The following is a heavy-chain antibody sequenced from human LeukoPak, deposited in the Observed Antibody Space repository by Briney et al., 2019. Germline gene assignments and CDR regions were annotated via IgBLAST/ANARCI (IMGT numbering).Heavy chain of an antibody. CDR2: IYTGGTT. V-gene: IGHV3-53*01. CDR1: GFTVSTNY. CDR3: TKLKGWYGEGYCDH. Sequence: GGSLRLSCAASGFTVSTNYMSWVRQPAGKGLGWLSVIYTGGTTFYADYVKGRFTISRDNSKNTLYLQMNSLRADDTAVYYCTKLKGWYGEGYCDHWGQGTLVTVSS. D-gene: IGHD3-10*01. J-gene: IGHJ4*02.